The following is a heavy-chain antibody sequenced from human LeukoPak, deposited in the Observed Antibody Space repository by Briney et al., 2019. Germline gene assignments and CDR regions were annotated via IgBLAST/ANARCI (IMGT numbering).Heavy chain of an antibody. D-gene: IGHD4-11*01. CDR3: ARRPHLQPIDY. Sequence: PSETLSLTCTVSGGSISSGGYYWSWIRQHPGKGLEWIGYIYYSGSTYYNPSLKSRVTISVDTSKNQFSLKLSSVTAADTAVYYCARRPHLQPIDYWGQGTLVTVSS. J-gene: IGHJ4*02. CDR1: GGSISSGGYY. CDR2: IYYSGST. V-gene: IGHV4-31*03.